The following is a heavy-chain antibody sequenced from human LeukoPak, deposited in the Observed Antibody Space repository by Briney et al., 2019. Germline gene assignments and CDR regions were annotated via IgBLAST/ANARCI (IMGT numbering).Heavy chain of an antibody. Sequence: HPGGSLRLSCAASGFTVSSNYMSWVRQAPGKGMKWVSVIYSGGSTYYADSVKGRFTISRDNSKNTLYLQMNSLRAEDTAVYYCARVWYSSLWYFDYWGQGTLVTVSS. CDR2: IYSGGST. V-gene: IGHV3-53*01. CDR3: ARVWYSSLWYFDY. J-gene: IGHJ4*02. D-gene: IGHD6-19*01. CDR1: GFTVSSNY.